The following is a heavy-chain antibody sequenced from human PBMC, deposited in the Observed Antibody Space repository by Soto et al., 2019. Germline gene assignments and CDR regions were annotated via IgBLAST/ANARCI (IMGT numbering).Heavy chain of an antibody. CDR1: GDTINSDRYY. J-gene: IGHJ4*02. CDR3: ARLEGLATISYYFDF. Sequence: SETLCLTCSVSGDTINSDRYYWSRISKPPGKGLEWIGSIYFRGNTYYNPSLQTRVTISLDKSKSQFSLKLNSVTAADSAVYFCARLEGLATISYYFDFWGQGALVTVSS. CDR2: IYFRGNT. D-gene: IGHD3-9*01. V-gene: IGHV4-39*01.